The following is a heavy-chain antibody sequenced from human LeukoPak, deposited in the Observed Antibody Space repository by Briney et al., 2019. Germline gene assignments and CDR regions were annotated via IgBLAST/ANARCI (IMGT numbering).Heavy chain of an antibody. CDR3: ARRIPNYGGFDY. CDR2: INAGNGNT. D-gene: IGHD4-23*01. Sequence: GASVKVSCKASGGTFSSYAISWVRQAPGQRLEWMGWINAGNGNTKYSQKFQGRVTITRDTSASTAYMELSSLRSEDTAVYYCARRIPNYGGFDYWGQGTLVTVSS. V-gene: IGHV1-3*01. J-gene: IGHJ4*02. CDR1: GGTFSSYA.